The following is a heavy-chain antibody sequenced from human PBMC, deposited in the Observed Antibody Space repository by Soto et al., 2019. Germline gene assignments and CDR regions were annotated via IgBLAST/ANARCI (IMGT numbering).Heavy chain of an antibody. Sequence: GGSLRLSCAASGFTFSSYAMHWVRQAPGKWLEWVAVISYDGSNKYYADSVKGRFTISRDNSKNTLYLQMNSLRAEDTAVYYCARDLAIQLWFTYYYYGMDVWGQGXTVTVSS. CDR1: GFTFSSYA. CDR3: ARDLAIQLWFTYYYYGMDV. V-gene: IGHV3-30-3*01. J-gene: IGHJ6*02. D-gene: IGHD5-18*01. CDR2: ISYDGSNK.